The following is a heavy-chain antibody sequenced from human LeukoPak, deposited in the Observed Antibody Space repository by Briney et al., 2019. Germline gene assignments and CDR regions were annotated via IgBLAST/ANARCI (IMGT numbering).Heavy chain of an antibody. V-gene: IGHV4-34*01. CDR3: APRGDIEHSYGYGKWFDP. CDR1: SGSIGRYY. Sequence: SETLSLTCTVSSGSIGRYYWSWIRQPPGKGLEWIGEINHSGSTNYNASLKSRVTISVDTSKNQFSLRLSSVTAADTAVYYCAPRGDIEHSYGYGKWFDPWGQGTRVTVSS. J-gene: IGHJ5*02. D-gene: IGHD5-18*01. CDR2: INHSGST.